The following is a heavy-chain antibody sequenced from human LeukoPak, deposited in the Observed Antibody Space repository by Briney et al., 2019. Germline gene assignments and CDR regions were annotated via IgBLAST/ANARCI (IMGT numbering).Heavy chain of an antibody. CDR1: GYTFTSYG. CDR3: ARVMEWLGGGAFDI. Sequence: GASVKVSCKASGYTFTSYGISWVRQAPGQGLEWMGWINPNSGGTNYAQKFQGRVTMTRDTSISTAYMELSRLRSDDTAVYYCARVMEWLGGGAFDIWGQGTMVTVSS. J-gene: IGHJ3*02. V-gene: IGHV1-2*02. CDR2: INPNSGGT. D-gene: IGHD3-3*01.